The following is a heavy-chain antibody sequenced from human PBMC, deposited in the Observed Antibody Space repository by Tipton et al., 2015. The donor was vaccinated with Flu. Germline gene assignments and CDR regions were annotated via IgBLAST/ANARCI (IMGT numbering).Heavy chain of an antibody. D-gene: IGHD1-26*01. J-gene: IGHJ5*02. CDR2: INQSGRP. Sequence: TLSLTCAVYGGSFSGYYWSWIRQSPGKGLEWIGEINQSGRPNYDPSLKNRVTISVDTSKNQFSLSLTSVTAADTAMYYCARGSWEVRFDPWGPGTLVTASS. CDR1: GGSFSGYY. CDR3: ARGSWEVRFDP. V-gene: IGHV4-34*01.